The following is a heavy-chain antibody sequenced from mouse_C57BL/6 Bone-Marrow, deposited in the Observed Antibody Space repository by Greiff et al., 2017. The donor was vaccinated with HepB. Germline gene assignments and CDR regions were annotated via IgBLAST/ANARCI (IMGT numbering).Heavy chain of an antibody. Sequence: VQLQQSGAELVRPGASVKLSCTASGFNIKDYYMHWVKQRPEQGLEWIGWIDPENGDTEYASKFQGKATITADTSSNTAYLQLSSLTSEDTAVYYCTTNGPDYWGQGTTLTVSS. CDR2: IDPENGDT. V-gene: IGHV14-4*01. CDR1: GFNIKDYY. D-gene: IGHD1-1*01. CDR3: TTNGPDY. J-gene: IGHJ2*01.